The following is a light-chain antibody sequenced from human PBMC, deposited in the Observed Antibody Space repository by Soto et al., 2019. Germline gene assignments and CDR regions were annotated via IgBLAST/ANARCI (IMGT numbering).Light chain of an antibody. CDR1: QGIRND. V-gene: IGKV1-6*01. CDR2: AAS. CDR3: LQDYTYPT. Sequence: AIQMTQSPSSLSASVGDRVTITCRARQGIRNDLGWYQHKPGKAPKLLIYAASSLQRGVPSRFSGSGSGTDFTLTISSLQPEDIATYYCLQDYTYPTCGQGTKMEIK. J-gene: IGKJ1*01.